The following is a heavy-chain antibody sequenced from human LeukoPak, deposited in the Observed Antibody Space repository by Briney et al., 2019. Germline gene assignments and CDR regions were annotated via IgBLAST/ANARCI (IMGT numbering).Heavy chain of an antibody. V-gene: IGHV3-11*04. Sequence: PGGSLRLSCAASGFTFSDYYMSWIRQAPGKGLEWVSYISSSGSTIYYADSVKGRFTISRDNAKSSLYLQMNSLRAEDTAVYYCARILGYCSSTSCYEMVDYWGQGTLVTVSS. CDR1: GFTFSDYY. D-gene: IGHD2-2*01. CDR3: ARILGYCSSTSCYEMVDY. CDR2: ISSSGSTI. J-gene: IGHJ4*02.